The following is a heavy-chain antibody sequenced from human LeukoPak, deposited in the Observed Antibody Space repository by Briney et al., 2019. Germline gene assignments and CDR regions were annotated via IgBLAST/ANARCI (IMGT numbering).Heavy chain of an antibody. Sequence: GRSLRLSCTTSGFNFGDHAMSWVRQTPGKGLEWVGFIRSTAYSATIEYAASVKGRFTISRDDSKSIAYLQMNSLKTEDTAVYYCARSGPILRNGYNPDFRGQGTLVTVSS. CDR2: IRSTAYSATI. V-gene: IGHV3-49*04. CDR1: GFNFGDHA. J-gene: IGHJ4*02. CDR3: ARSGPILRNGYNPDF. D-gene: IGHD5-24*01.